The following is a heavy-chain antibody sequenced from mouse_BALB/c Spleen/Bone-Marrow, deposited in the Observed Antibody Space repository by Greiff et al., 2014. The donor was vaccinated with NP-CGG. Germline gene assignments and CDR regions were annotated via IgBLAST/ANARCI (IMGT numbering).Heavy chain of an antibody. CDR1: GFTFTDYY. Sequence: EVQLQQSGGGLVQPGGSLGLSCATSGFTFTDYYMDWVRQPPGKALEWLGFIRNKANGYTTEYSASVKSRFTISRDNSQNILYLQMNTLRVDDSATYYCARDKGRVFFDYWGQGTTLTVSS. V-gene: IGHV7-3*02. J-gene: IGHJ2*01. CDR3: ARDKGRVFFDY. CDR2: IRNKANGYTT.